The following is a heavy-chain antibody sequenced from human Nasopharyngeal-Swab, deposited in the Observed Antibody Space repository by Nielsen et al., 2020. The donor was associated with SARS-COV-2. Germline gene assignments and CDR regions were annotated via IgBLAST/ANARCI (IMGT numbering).Heavy chain of an antibody. J-gene: IGHJ4*02. CDR2: IYAGGST. Sequence: GESLKISCAASGFTVSTNYMTWVRQAPGKGLEWVSGIYAGGSTYYADSVKGRFTISRDNSKNTLHLQMNSLRADDTAVYYCATTPSGSGSSYSEEYWGQGTLVTVSS. D-gene: IGHD1-26*01. V-gene: IGHV3-53*01. CDR3: ATTPSGSGSSYSEEY. CDR1: GFTVSTNY.